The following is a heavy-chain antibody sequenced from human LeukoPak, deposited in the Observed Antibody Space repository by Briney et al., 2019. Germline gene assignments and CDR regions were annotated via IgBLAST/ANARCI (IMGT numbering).Heavy chain of an antibody. CDR1: GFTFSSYG. J-gene: IGHJ6*02. D-gene: IGHD3-10*01. CDR3: ARRRGMVRGVYYYCGMDV. V-gene: IGHV3-23*01. CDR2: MSDSGGST. Sequence: GGSLRLSCAASGFTFSSYGMSWVRQAPGKGLEWVSSMSDSGGSTYYAESVKGRFTISRDNFKNTLYLQMSSLRAEDTAVYYCARRRGMVRGVYYYCGMDVWGQGTTVTVSS.